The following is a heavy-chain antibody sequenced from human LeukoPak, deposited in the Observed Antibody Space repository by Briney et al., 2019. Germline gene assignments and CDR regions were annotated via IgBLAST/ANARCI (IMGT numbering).Heavy chain of an antibody. CDR2: IYYSGST. CDR3: ARGDNRGSGIFDY. V-gene: IGHV4-31*03. Sequence: PSETLSLTCTVSGGSISSGGYYWSWIRQHPGKGLEWIGCIYYSGSTYYNPSLKSRVTISVDTSKNQFSLKLSSVTAADTAVYYCARGDNRGSGIFDYWGQGTLVTVSS. J-gene: IGHJ4*02. CDR1: GGSISSGGYY. D-gene: IGHD1-14*01.